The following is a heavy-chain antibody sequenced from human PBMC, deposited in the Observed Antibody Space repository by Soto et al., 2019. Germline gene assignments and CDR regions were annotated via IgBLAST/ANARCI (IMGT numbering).Heavy chain of an antibody. V-gene: IGHV3-30*03. J-gene: IGHJ1*01. CDR2: ISYDGSNK. Sequence: QVQLVESGGGVVQPGRSLRLSCAASGFTFSSYGMHWVRQAPGKGLEWVAVISYDGSNKYYADSVKGRFTISRDNSKNTLYLQMNSLRAEDTAVYYCVRRDFQHWGQGTLVTVSS. CDR3: VRRDFQH. CDR1: GFTFSSYG.